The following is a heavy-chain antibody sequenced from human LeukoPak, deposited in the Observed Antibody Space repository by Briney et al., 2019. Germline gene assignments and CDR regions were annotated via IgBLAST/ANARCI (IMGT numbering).Heavy chain of an antibody. CDR1: GFTFSSYA. Sequence: PGGSLRLSCAASGFTFSSYAMSWVRQAPGKGLEWVPAISGSGGSTYYADSVKGRFTISRDNSKNTLYLQMNSLRAEDTAVYYCAKRRNRDDAFDIWGQGTMVTVSS. D-gene: IGHD1-14*01. V-gene: IGHV3-23*01. CDR2: ISGSGGST. CDR3: AKRRNRDDAFDI. J-gene: IGHJ3*02.